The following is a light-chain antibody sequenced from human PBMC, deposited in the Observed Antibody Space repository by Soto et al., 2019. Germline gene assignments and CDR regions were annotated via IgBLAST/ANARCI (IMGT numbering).Light chain of an antibody. J-gene: IGLJ3*02. Sequence: QSVLAQPPSASGTPGQWVTISCSGSSSNIRTNTVNWYHQLPGTAPKLLIYSNYQRPSGVPDRFSGSKSGTSASLPISGLQAEDEADYYCAAWDDSLNGWVFGAGTKLTVL. V-gene: IGLV1-44*01. CDR3: AAWDDSLNGWV. CDR1: SSNIRTNT. CDR2: SNY.